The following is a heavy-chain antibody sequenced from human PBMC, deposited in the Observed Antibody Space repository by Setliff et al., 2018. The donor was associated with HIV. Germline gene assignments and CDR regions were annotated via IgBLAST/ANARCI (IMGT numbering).Heavy chain of an antibody. CDR3: AKHECSGGCYYYMDV. J-gene: IGHJ6*03. CDR2: ISGSNSRT. D-gene: IGHD2-15*01. CDR1: GFNFMFFA. V-gene: IGHV3-23*01. Sequence: GGSLXXXCTAPGFNFMFFAMSWVRQAPGKGLEWVSGISGSNSRTDYVDSMKGRFTXSRDKSKNTLYLQLNSLRAEDTAVYYCAKHECSGGCYYYMDVWGKGIMVTVSS.